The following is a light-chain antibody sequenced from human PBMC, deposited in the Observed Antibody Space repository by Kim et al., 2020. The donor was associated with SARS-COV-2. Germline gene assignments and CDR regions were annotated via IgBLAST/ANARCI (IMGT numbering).Light chain of an antibody. V-gene: IGKV1-33*01. CDR2: DTS. CDR1: QDITNY. CDR3: QEYDYLSPT. Sequence: DIQLTQSPSSLSASLGDRVTITCQANQDITNYISWYHQKPGKAPKPLISDTSKVQTGVPSRFSGRGSGTDFTFTISSLQPEDVGTYYCQEYDYLSPTFGGGTKVDIK. J-gene: IGKJ4*01.